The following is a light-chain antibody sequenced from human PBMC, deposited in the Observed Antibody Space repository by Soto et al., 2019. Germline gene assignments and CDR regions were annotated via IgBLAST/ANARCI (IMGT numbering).Light chain of an antibody. J-gene: IGLJ2*01. CDR1: NSNIGRDN. CDR2: RNN. V-gene: IGLV1-47*01. Sequence: QSVLTQPPSASGAPGQRVTISCSGSNSNIGRDNVYWYQHLPGTTTKLLIYRNNQRPSGVPDRLSGFKSGTSASLAISGLRSEDESDYYCAAWDDSLSGVVFGGGTKLTVL. CDR3: AAWDDSLSGVV.